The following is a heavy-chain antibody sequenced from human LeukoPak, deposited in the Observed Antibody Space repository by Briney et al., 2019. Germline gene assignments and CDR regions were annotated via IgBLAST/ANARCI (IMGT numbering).Heavy chain of an antibody. J-gene: IGHJ4*02. D-gene: IGHD6-19*01. CDR3: ARDQGGLPIAVAARDY. CDR2: INQRGSEI. V-gene: IGHV3-7*01. Sequence: GGSLRLSCAASGFTFSNHWMTWVRQAPGKGLEWVANINQRGSEIYYVDSVRGRFTISRDNAKNSLYLQMNSLRAEDTAVYYCARDQGGLPIAVAARDYWGQGTLVTVSS. CDR1: GFTFSNHW.